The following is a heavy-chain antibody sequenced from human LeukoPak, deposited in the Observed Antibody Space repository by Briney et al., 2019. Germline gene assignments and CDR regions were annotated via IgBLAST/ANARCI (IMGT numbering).Heavy chain of an antibody. V-gene: IGHV1-69*02. CDR2: IIPILGIA. CDR1: GGTFSSYT. D-gene: IGHD3-10*01. Sequence: ASVKVSCKASGGTFSSYTISWVRQAPGQGLEWMGRIIPILGIANYAQKSQGRVTITADKSTSTAYMELSSLRSEDTAVYYCARGFPDGSGSYPQPFDYWGQGTLVTVSS. J-gene: IGHJ4*02. CDR3: ARGFPDGSGSYPQPFDY.